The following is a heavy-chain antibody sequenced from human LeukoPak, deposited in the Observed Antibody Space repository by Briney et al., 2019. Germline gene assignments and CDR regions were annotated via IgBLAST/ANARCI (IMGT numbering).Heavy chain of an antibody. CDR1: GFTFSSYW. D-gene: IGHD2-15*01. CDR2: IKQDGSEK. J-gene: IGHJ6*03. CDR3: ASSPLFCSGGGCYVVRRGSYAFSPYYYMDV. V-gene: IGHV3-7*01. Sequence: GSLRLSCAASGFTFSSYWMSWVRQAPGKGLEWVANIKQDGSEKYYVDSVKGRFTISRDNAKNSLYLQMNSLRAEDTAVYYCASSPLFCSGGGCYVVRRGSYAFSPYYYMDVWGKGTTVTVSS.